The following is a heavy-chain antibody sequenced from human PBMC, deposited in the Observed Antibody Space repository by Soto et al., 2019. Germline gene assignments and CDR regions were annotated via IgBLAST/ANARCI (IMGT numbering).Heavy chain of an antibody. J-gene: IGHJ6*02. CDR1: GGSISSGGYS. V-gene: IGHV4-30-2*01. D-gene: IGHD4-17*01. CDR2: IYHSGST. Sequence: PSETLSLTCAVSGGSISSGGYSWSWIRQPPGKGLEWIGYIYHSGSTDYNPSLKSRVTISVDRSKNQFSLKLSSVTAADMAVYYCARAHYGDYGYGMDVWGQGTTVTVSS. CDR3: ARAHYGDYGYGMDV.